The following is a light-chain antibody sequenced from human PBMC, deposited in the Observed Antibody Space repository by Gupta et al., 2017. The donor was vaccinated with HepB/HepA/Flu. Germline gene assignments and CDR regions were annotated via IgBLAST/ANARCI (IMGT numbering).Light chain of an antibody. Sequence: DIQMTQSPSSLSASVGDRVTITCRASQRISSYLNWYQQKPGKAPHLLIYGASTLQRGVPSRFSGSGSGTDFTLTISRLQPEDFATYYCQQSSDTPHTFGPGTRLESK. V-gene: IGKV1-39*01. CDR3: QQSSDTPHT. J-gene: IGKJ2*01. CDR2: GAS. CDR1: QRISSY.